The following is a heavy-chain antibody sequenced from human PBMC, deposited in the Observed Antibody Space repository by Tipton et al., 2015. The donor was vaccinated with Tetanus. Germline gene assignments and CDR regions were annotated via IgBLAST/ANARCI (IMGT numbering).Heavy chain of an antibody. CDR2: INPSGGRT. V-gene: IGHV1-46*01. Sequence: QVQLVQSGAEVKRPGASVRVSCKASGDTFTSYYVHWVRQAPGQGLEWMGIINPSGGRTTYAQKFQGRVTMTSDTSTNTVYMELSSLRSEDTAIYRCATDGSTPDDSTLEEYFHDWGQGTLVTVSS. J-gene: IGHJ1*01. CDR3: ATDGSTPDDSTLEEYFHD. D-gene: IGHD3-22*01. CDR1: GDTFTSYY.